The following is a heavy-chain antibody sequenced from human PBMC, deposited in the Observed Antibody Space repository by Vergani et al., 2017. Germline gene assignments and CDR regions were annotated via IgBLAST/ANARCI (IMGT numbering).Heavy chain of an antibody. CDR1: GTSVSSGTHY. V-gene: IGHV4-61*02. D-gene: IGHD6-19*01. Sequence: QVQLQESGPGLVRPSETLSLTCSVSGTSVSSGTHYWNWIRQPADKTLEWIGRIYTSGSTDDNPTLRSRITLSLVRSTNHVSLKVSSVTAADTAVYFCAKDTAVADDVFDLWGQDTLVSVSA. CDR3: AKDTAVADDVFDL. CDR2: IYTSGST. J-gene: IGHJ3*01.